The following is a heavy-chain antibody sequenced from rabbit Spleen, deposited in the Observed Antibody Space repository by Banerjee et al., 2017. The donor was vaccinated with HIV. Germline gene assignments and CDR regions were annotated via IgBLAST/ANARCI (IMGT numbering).Heavy chain of an antibody. CDR3: ARDTSSSFSSYGMDL. Sequence: EESGGDLVKPGASLTLTCIASGVSFSGSSYMCWVRQAPGKGLEWIACIDAGSSGFTYFASWAKGRFTISKASSTTVTLQMTSLTAADTATYFCARDTSSSFSSYGMDLWGPGTLVTV. V-gene: IGHV1S40*01. CDR1: GVSFSGSSY. J-gene: IGHJ6*01. D-gene: IGHD1-1*01. CDR2: IDAGSSGFT.